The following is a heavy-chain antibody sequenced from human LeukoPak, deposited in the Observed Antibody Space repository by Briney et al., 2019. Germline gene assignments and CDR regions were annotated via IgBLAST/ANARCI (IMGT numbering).Heavy chain of an antibody. CDR1: GYTFTGYY. CDR2: INPNSGGT. V-gene: IGHV1-2*02. D-gene: IGHD2-2*01. CDR3: ARRKCSRTSCYEGDAFDI. J-gene: IGHJ3*02. Sequence: ASVKVSCKASGYTFTGYYLHWVRQAPGQGLEWMGWINPNSGGTNYAQKFQGRVTMTRDTSISPAYMELSRLTSDDTHVYYCARRKCSRTSCYEGDAFDIWGQGTMLTVSS.